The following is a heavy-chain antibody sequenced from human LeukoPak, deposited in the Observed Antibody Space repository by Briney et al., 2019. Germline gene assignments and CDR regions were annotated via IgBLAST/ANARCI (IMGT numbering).Heavy chain of an antibody. J-gene: IGHJ4*02. CDR2: ISGSGGST. V-gene: IGHV3-23*01. CDR1: GFTFSSYA. D-gene: IGHD6-13*01. Sequence: GGSLRLSCAASGFTFSSYAMSWVRQAPGKGLEWVSAISGSGGSTYYADSVKGRFTISRDNSKNTLYLQMNSLRAEDTAVYYCARDRIAAAALYYFDFWGQGTLVTVSS. CDR3: ARDRIAAAALYYFDF.